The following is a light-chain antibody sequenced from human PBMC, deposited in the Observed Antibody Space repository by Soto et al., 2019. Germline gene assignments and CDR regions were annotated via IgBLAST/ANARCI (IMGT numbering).Light chain of an antibody. V-gene: IGKV1-27*01. CDR3: QKYDNAPWT. Sequence: DIQMTQSPSSLSAFVGDRVTITCRASQAISNYLAWYQQKPGKVPKLLIYAASTLQSGVPSRFSGSGSGTDFTLTINSLQPEDVAAYYCQKYDNAPWTFGQGTRVEIK. J-gene: IGKJ1*01. CDR2: AAS. CDR1: QAISNY.